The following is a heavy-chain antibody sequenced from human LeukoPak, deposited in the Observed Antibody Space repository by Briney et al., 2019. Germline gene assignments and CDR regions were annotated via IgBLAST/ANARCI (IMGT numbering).Heavy chain of an antibody. CDR2: INPDGTTT. V-gene: IGHV3-74*01. D-gene: IGHD4-17*01. CDR1: GFTFSSYW. J-gene: IGHJ4*02. CDR3: VRIATATTPDY. Sequence: AGGSLRLSCAASGFTFSSYWMHWVRQPLGKGLVWVSRINPDGTTTNYADSVKGRFTISRDNAKNTLYLQMNSLTVEDTALYYCVRIATATTPDYWGQGTLVTVSS.